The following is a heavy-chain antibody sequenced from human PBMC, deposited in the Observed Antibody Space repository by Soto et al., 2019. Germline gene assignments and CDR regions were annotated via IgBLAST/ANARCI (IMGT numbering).Heavy chain of an antibody. J-gene: IGHJ4*02. CDR1: GFSFRSYS. D-gene: IGHD3-10*01. V-gene: IGHV3-21*01. Sequence: GGSLRLSCAGSGFSFRSYSMNWVRQVPGKGLELVSSISSSSSYINYADSMKGRFTISRDNAKNSLYLQMNSLRAEDTALYYCARVGTYYGSGSPYYSDYWGQGTLVTV. CDR2: ISSSSSYI. CDR3: ARVGTYYGSGSPYYSDY.